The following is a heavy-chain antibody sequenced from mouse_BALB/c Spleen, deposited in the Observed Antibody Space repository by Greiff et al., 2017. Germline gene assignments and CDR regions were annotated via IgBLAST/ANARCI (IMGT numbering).Heavy chain of an antibody. D-gene: IGHD1-1*02. CDR2: ILPGSGST. CDR1: GYTFSSYW. Sequence: QVQLQQSGAELVKPGASVKISCKATGYTFSSYWIEWVKQRPGHGLEWIGEILPGSGSTNYNEKFKGKATFTADTSSNTAYMQLSMLTSEDSAVSSCARGGERDYYGGGFDYWGQGTTVTVSS. J-gene: IGHJ2*01. CDR3: ARGGERDYYGGGFDY. V-gene: IGHV1-9*01.